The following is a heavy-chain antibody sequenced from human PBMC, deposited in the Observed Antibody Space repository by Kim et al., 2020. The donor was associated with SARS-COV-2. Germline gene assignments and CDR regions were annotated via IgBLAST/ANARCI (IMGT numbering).Heavy chain of an antibody. V-gene: IGHV3-20*01. CDR2: INWNGGST. J-gene: IGHJ3*02. D-gene: IGHD3-22*01. CDR1: GFTFDDYG. CDR3: ARDYDSSGNYDAFDI. Sequence: GGSLRLSCAASGFTFDDYGMSWVRQAPGKGLEWVSGINWNGGSTGYADSVKGRFTISRDNAKNSLYLQMNSLRAEDTALYHCARDYDSSGNYDAFDIWGQGTMVTVSS.